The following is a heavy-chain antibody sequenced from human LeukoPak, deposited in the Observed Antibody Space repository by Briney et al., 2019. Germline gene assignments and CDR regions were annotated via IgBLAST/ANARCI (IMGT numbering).Heavy chain of an antibody. Sequence: GGSLRVSCAASGFTFSSYSMNWVRQAPGKGLEWVSSISSSSNYIDYADSVKGRFTISRDTARNSLYLRMNSLRAEDTAVYYCARTRYCSSSSCHIAFDIWGQGTVVTVSS. CDR1: GFTFSSYS. CDR2: ISSSSNYI. J-gene: IGHJ3*02. CDR3: ARTRYCSSSSCHIAFDI. V-gene: IGHV3-21*01. D-gene: IGHD2-15*01.